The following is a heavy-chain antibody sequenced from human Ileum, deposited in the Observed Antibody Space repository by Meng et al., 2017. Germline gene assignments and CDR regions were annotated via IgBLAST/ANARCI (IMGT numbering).Heavy chain of an antibody. CDR2: IKQDGSEK. CDR3: ASYDNG. D-gene: IGHD3-16*01. Sequence: GESLKISCAASGFIFSNYWMSWVRQAPGKGLEWVAKIKQDGSEKYYMDSVKGRFTISRDNAKNSLYLQMNTLRAEDTAVYYCASYDNGWGQGTLVTVSS. CDR1: GFIFSNYW. J-gene: IGHJ4*02. V-gene: IGHV3-7*01.